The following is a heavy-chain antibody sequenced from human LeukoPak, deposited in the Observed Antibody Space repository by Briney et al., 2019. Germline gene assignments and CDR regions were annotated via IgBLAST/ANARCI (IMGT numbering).Heavy chain of an antibody. CDR2: LIPIFGTA. CDR3: ASPHCSSTSCYPVRGAFDI. J-gene: IGHJ3*02. CDR1: GGTFSSYA. D-gene: IGHD2-2*01. V-gene: IGHV1-69*01. Sequence: GASVKVSCKTSGGTFSSYAISWVRQAPGLGLEWMGGLIPIFGTANYAQKFQGRVTSTVDESTSTAYMELSSLRSEDTAVYYCASPHCSSTSCYPVRGAFDIWGQGTMVTVSS.